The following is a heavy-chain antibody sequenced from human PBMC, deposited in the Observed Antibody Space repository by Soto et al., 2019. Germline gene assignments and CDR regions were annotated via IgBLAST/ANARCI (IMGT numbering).Heavy chain of an antibody. D-gene: IGHD3-22*01. CDR2: IYPGDSDI. CDR3: ARTSHYDSNGYYDAFDV. CDR1: GYSFTSYW. V-gene: IGHV5-51*01. Sequence: AGESLKISCKGSGYSFTSYWIGWVRQMPGKGLEWMGIIYPGDSDIRFSPSFQGQVTISADKSINTAYLQWSSLMASDTAMYYCARTSHYDSNGYYDAFDVWGQGTMVTVSS. J-gene: IGHJ3*01.